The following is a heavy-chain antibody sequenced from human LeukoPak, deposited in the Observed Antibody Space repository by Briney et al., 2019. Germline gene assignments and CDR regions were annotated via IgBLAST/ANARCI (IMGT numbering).Heavy chain of an antibody. J-gene: IGHJ4*02. V-gene: IGHV3-53*01. CDR2: IYSGGST. Sequence: GGSLRLSCAASGFTVSSNYMSWVRQAPGKGLEWVSVIYSGGSTYYADSVKGRFTISRDNSKNTLYLQMNSLRAEDTAVYYCARAYYGWYYLDYWGQGTLVTVSS. CDR3: ARAYYGWYYLDY. CDR1: GFTVSSNY. D-gene: IGHD6-19*01.